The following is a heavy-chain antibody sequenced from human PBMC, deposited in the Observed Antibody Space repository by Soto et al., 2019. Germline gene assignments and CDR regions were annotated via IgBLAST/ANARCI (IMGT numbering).Heavy chain of an antibody. CDR3: ARSSSGWFFEY. V-gene: IGHV5-51*01. Sequence: HGESLKISCKGPGYSFANYWIGWVRQMPGTGLEWLGIIYPGDSDTRYSPSFQGQVTISADKSISTAYLQWSSLRASDTAMYYCARSSSGWFFEYWGQGTLVTVSS. CDR2: IYPGDSDT. CDR1: GYSFANYW. D-gene: IGHD6-19*01. J-gene: IGHJ4*02.